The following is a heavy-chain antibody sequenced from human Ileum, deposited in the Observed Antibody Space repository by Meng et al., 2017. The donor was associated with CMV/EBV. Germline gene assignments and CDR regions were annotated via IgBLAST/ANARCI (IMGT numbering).Heavy chain of an antibody. D-gene: IGHD6-19*01. CDR3: AREGGGWYFDS. Sequence: VQLQASGPGLVKPSQALSLTCTVSGDSLSTGDYYWSWIRQPPGKGPEWIGYIYYSGSTLYNPSLKSPVTISLDKSKNQFSLRLRSVTAADTAVYFCAREGGGWYFDSWGQGTLVTVSS. J-gene: IGHJ4*02. CDR1: GDSLSTGDYY. V-gene: IGHV4-30-4*01. CDR2: IYYSGST.